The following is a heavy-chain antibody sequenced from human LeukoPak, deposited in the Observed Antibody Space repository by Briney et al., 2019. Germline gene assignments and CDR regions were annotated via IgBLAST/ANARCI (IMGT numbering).Heavy chain of an antibody. V-gene: IGHV4-34*01. Sequence: SETLSLTCAVYGGSFSGYYWSWIRQPPGKGLEWIGEINHSGSTYYNPSLKSRVTISVDTSKNQFSLKLSSVTAADTAVYYCARTRATVTLPHPFDYWGQGTLVTVSS. CDR2: INHSGST. CDR1: GGSFSGYY. J-gene: IGHJ4*02. CDR3: ARTRATVTLPHPFDY. D-gene: IGHD4-17*01.